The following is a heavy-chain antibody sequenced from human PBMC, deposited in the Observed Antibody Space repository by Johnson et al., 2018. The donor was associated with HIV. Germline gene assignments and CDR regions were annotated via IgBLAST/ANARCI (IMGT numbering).Heavy chain of an antibody. Sequence: MLLVESGGGLVQPGGSLRLSCAASGFTFSSYWMSWVRQAPGKGLEWVANIKQDGSEKYYVDSVKGRFTISRDNAKNSLYLQMNGLRTADTAGYYCAKDTGGNSGNDAFDIWGQGTMVTVSS. V-gene: IGHV3-7*01. J-gene: IGHJ3*02. CDR2: IKQDGSEK. CDR1: GFTFSSYW. CDR3: AKDTGGNSGNDAFDI. D-gene: IGHD4-23*01.